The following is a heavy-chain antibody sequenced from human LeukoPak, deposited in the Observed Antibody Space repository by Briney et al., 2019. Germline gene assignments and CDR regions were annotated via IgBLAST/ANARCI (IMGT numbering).Heavy chain of an antibody. CDR3: ARHSGWSFFDY. J-gene: IGHJ4*02. D-gene: IGHD6-19*01. Sequence: SETLSLTCTVSGGSISSSSYSWGWIRQPPGKGLEWIGSIYYSGSTYYNPSLKSRVTISVDTSKNQFSLKLSSVTAADTAVYYCARHSGWSFFDYWGQGTLVTVSS. V-gene: IGHV4-39*01. CDR1: GGSISSSSYS. CDR2: IYYSGST.